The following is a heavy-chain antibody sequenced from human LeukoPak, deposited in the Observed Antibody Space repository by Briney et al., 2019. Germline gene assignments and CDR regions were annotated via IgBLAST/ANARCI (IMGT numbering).Heavy chain of an antibody. CDR1: GGSISSGSYY. J-gene: IGHJ4*02. Sequence: PSETLSLTCTVSGGSISSGSYYWSWIRQPAGKGLEWIGRIYTSGSTNYNPSLKSRVTISVDTSKNQFSLKLSSVTAADTAVYYCARETRNYYDSSGYYLVDHWGQGTLVTVSS. D-gene: IGHD3-22*01. V-gene: IGHV4-61*02. CDR3: ARETRNYYDSSGYYLVDH. CDR2: IYTSGST.